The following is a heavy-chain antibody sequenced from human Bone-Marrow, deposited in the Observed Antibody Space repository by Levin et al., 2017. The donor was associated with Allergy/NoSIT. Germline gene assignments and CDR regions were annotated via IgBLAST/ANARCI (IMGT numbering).Heavy chain of an antibody. CDR3: ARVRNAGGRGWFDS. CDR1: GDSIISGHYY. CDR2: SYYSGTA. V-gene: IGHV4-31*03. J-gene: IGHJ5*01. D-gene: IGHD2-8*02. Sequence: TLSLTCTVSGDSIISGHYYWSWIRQSPGKGLEWIGHSYYSGTAYYNPSLKSRLTISVDTSKNQFSLKLSPVTAADSAVYYCARVRNAGGRGWFDSWGQGTLVTVSS.